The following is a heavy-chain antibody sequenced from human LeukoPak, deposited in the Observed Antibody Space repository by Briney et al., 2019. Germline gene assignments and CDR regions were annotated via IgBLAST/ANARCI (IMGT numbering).Heavy chain of an antibody. Sequence: SVKVSCKASGGTFSSYAISWVRQAPGQGLEWMGGIIPIFGTANYAQKFQGRVTITADESTSTAYMELSSLRSEDAAVYYCARLSYCSSTSCYAPGLYYYYGMDVWGQGTTVTASS. CDR3: ARLSYCSSTSCYAPGLYYYYGMDV. CDR2: IIPIFGTA. J-gene: IGHJ6*02. CDR1: GGTFSSYA. D-gene: IGHD2-2*01. V-gene: IGHV1-69*13.